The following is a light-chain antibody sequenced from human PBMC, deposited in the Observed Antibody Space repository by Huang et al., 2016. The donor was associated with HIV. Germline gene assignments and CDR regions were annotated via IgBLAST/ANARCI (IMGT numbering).Light chain of an antibody. Sequence: IVMTQSPLSLSVTLGEPASISCRSSQSLLQSNGYNYLDWSLQKPGPSPQHLFYLAAFLASGVPDRFSGSGSGTHFTLKISRVEAEDVGVYYCVQSLQFRSTFGPGTKVDIK. J-gene: IGKJ3*01. V-gene: IGKV2-28*01. CDR1: QSLLQSNGYNY. CDR2: LAA. CDR3: VQSLQFRST.